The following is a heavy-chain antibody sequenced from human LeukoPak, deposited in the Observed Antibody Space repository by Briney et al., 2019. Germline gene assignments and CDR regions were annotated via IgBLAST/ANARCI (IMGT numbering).Heavy chain of an antibody. D-gene: IGHD6-13*01. CDR2: IYTSGST. V-gene: IGHV4-61*02. CDR3: ARGSWIAAAAINWFDP. J-gene: IGHJ5*02. Sequence: SQTLSLTCTVSGGSISSGSYYWSWIRQPAGKGLEWIGRIYTSGSTNYNPSLKSRVTISVDTSKNQFSLKLSSATAADTTVYYCARGSWIAAAAINWFDPWGQGTLVTVSS. CDR1: GGSISSGSYY.